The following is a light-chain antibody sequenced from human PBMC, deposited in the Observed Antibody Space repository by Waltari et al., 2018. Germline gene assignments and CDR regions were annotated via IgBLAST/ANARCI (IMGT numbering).Light chain of an antibody. CDR2: EVS. CDR3: SSYTTSNAPGF. CDR1: DSDVGAYNF. J-gene: IGLJ1*01. Sequence: QSALTQPASVPGSPGQSITISCTGTDSDVGAYNFVSWYRQHPGKAPHLIIYEVSERPPGSADRCSGSKPDNTAFLTISGLQADDEAVYYCSSYTTSNAPGFFGTGTKVTVL. V-gene: IGLV2-14*01.